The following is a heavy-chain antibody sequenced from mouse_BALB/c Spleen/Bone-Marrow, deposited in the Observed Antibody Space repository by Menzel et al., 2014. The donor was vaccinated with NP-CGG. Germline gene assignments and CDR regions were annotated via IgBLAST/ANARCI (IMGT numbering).Heavy chain of an antibody. CDR1: GYSFTSYW. Sequence: EVHLQQSGTVLARPGASVKMSCKASGYSFTSYWMHWVKQRPGQGLEWIGAIYPGNSDTSYNQKFKGKAKLTAVTSASTAYMELSSLTNEDSAVYYCTRSGSLGAMDYWGQGTSVTVSS. CDR2: IYPGNSDT. D-gene: IGHD3-1*01. J-gene: IGHJ4*01. V-gene: IGHV1-5*01. CDR3: TRSGSLGAMDY.